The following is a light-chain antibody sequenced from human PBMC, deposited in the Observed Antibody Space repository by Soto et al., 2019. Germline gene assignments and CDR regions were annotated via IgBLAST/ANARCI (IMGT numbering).Light chain of an antibody. J-gene: IGKJ5*01. CDR1: QDINNN. CDR2: DAS. CDR3: QQYDSLPLT. V-gene: IGKV1-33*01. Sequence: EIQMTQSPSTLSASPGERVTLSCQASQDINNNLIWYQHKPVKAPKLLIYDASNLETGVPSRFSGSGSGTDFTLTISSLQPEDFATYYCQQYDSLPLTFGQGTRLDIK.